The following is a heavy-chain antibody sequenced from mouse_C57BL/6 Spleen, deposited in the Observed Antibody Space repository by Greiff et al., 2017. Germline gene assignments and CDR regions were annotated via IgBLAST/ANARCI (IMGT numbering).Heavy chain of an antibody. V-gene: IGHV1-9*01. CDR3: ARGGIITTVVEYFDV. J-gene: IGHJ1*03. Sequence: LVESGAELMKPGASVKLSCKATGYTFTGYWIEWVKQRPGHGLEWIGEILPGSGSTNYNEKFKGKATFTADTSSNTAYMQLSSLTTEDSALYYCARGGIITTVVEYFDVWGTGTTVTVSS. D-gene: IGHD1-1*01. CDR1: GYTFTGYW. CDR2: ILPGSGST.